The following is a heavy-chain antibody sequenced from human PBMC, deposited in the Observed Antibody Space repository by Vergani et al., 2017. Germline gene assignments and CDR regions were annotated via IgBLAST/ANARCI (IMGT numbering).Heavy chain of an antibody. D-gene: IGHD4-11*01. CDR2: ISSSGSTI. J-gene: IGHJ5*02. Sequence: QVQLVESGGGLVKPGGSLRLSCAASGFTFSDYYMSWIRQAPGKGREWVSYISSSGSTIYYADSVKGRFTISRDNAKNSPYLQMNSLRAEDTAVYYCARDEEDYSNNFFRWFDPWGQGTLVTVAS. CDR3: ARDEEDYSNNFFRWFDP. CDR1: GFTFSDYY. V-gene: IGHV3-11*01.